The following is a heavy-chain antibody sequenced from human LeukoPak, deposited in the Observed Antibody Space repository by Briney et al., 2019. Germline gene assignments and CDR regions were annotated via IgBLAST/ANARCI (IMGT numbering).Heavy chain of an antibody. V-gene: IGHV4-59*01. CDR3: ARSPTVALIDY. D-gene: IGHD4-23*01. CDR2: IYYSGST. CDR1: GDSISSYF. Sequence: SETLSLTCTVSGDSISSYFRSGMRQPPGKGLEWIGCIYYSGSTKYKPSLKSRVTISVDTSKNQFSLRLGSVTTADTAVYYCARSPTVALIDYWGQGTLVTVSS. J-gene: IGHJ4*02.